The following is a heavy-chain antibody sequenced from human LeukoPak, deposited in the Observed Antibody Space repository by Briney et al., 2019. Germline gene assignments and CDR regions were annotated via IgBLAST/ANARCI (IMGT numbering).Heavy chain of an antibody. CDR1: GFTFSSYA. CDR2: IYYSGST. Sequence: PGGSLRLSCAASGFTFSSYAMHWIRQPPGKGLEWIGSIYYSGSTYYNPSLKSRVTISVDTSKNQFPLKLSSVTAADTAVYYCARADTGGETFDYWGQGTLVTVSS. V-gene: IGHV4-39*06. CDR3: ARADTGGETFDY. J-gene: IGHJ4*02. D-gene: IGHD2-8*02.